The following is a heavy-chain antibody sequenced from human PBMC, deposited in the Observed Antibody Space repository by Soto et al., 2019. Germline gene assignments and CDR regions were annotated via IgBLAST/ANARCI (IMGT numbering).Heavy chain of an antibody. J-gene: IGHJ4*02. CDR2: ISSSGSTI. CDR3: AAHVPATAIPPAY. Sequence: GGSLRLSCAASGFTFSSYEMNWVRQAPGKGLEWVSYISSSGSTIYYADSVKGRFTISRDNAKNSLYLQMNSLRAEDTAVYYWAAHVPATAIPPAYRGQGKLVTVSS. CDR1: GFTFSSYE. D-gene: IGHD2-2*02. V-gene: IGHV3-48*03.